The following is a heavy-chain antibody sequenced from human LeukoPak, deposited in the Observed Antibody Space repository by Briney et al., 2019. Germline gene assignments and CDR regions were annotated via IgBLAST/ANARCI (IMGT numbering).Heavy chain of an antibody. Sequence: PGRSLRLSCAVSRFTFDDYAMHCVRQAPGKGREWVSGISWNSGSIGYADSLKGRVTISRDNAKNSLYLQMNSLRAEDTAVYYCARTGGGYLYYFDYWGQGTLVTVSS. D-gene: IGHD1-14*01. V-gene: IGHV3-9*01. J-gene: IGHJ4*02. CDR1: RFTFDDYA. CDR3: ARTGGGYLYYFDY. CDR2: ISWNSGSI.